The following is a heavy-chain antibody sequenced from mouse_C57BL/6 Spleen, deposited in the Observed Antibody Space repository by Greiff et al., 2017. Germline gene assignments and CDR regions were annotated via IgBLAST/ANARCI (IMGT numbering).Heavy chain of an antibody. V-gene: IGHV1-55*01. CDR3: ARTNYYGSSYDY. Sequence: VQLQQPGAELVKPGASVKMSCKASGYTFNSYWITWVKQRPGQGLEWFGDISPGSGSTNYTEKFKSKATLTVDTSSSTAYMQLSSLTSEDSAVYYCARTNYYGSSYDYWGQGTTLTVSS. D-gene: IGHD1-1*01. CDR1: GYTFNSYW. CDR2: ISPGSGST. J-gene: IGHJ2*01.